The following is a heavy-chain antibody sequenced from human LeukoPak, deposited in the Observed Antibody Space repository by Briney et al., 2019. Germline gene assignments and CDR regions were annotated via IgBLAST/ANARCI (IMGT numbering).Heavy chain of an antibody. V-gene: IGHV3-49*04. CDR3: SRGPIQLWVHNGMDV. CDR2: IRSNAYRGTT. CDR1: GLTVGDHA. J-gene: IGHJ6*02. Sequence: GGSLRLSCTTSGLTVGDHAMSWVRQAPGKGLEWVGFIRSNAYRGTTEYAASVKGRFTISRDDSKSVVYLQMNSLKSEDTAVYYCSRGPIQLWVHNGMDVRGQGTTVTVSS. D-gene: IGHD5-18*01.